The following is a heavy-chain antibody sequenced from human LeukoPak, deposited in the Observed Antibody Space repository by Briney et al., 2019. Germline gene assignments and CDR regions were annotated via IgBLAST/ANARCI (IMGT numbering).Heavy chain of an antibody. Sequence: PSETLSLTCIVSGDSISSSYWSWIRQSPGKGLEWIGYVHYAESSYYNPSLKSRVTLSVDTSKNQFSLRLSSVTAADTAVYYCAGYGSQSSYKAFDYWGQGTLVTVSS. CDR1: GDSISSSY. V-gene: IGHV4-59*01. CDR3: AGYGSQSSYKAFDY. J-gene: IGHJ4*02. CDR2: VHYAESS. D-gene: IGHD3-10*01.